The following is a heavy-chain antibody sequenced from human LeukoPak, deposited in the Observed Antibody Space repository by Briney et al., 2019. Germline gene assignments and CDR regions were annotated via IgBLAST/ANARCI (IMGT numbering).Heavy chain of an antibody. CDR3: ARVATMVRVPLDALDI. CDR2: ISRSGSTR. V-gene: IGHV3-48*03. J-gene: IGHJ3*02. Sequence: GGSLRLSCAISGFTFSACELTWVRQAPGKGLEWVSYISRSGSTRCYADSVKGRFTISRDNAKNSLYLHMNSLRAEDTAVYYCARVATMVRVPLDALDIWGQGTMVSVSS. D-gene: IGHD3-10*01. CDR1: GFTFSACE.